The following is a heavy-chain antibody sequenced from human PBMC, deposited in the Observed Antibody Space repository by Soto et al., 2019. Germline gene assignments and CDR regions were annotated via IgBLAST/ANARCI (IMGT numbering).Heavy chain of an antibody. D-gene: IGHD3-16*01. CDR3: AKDKGGYYYYYMDV. J-gene: IGHJ6*03. CDR2: ISWNSGSI. V-gene: IGHV3-9*01. CDR1: GFTFDDYA. Sequence: QPGGSLRLSCAASGFTFDDYAMHWVRQAPGKGLEWVSGISWNSGSIGYADSVKGRFTISRDNAKNSLYLQMNSLRAEDTALYYCAKDKGGYYYYYMDVWGKGTTVTVSS.